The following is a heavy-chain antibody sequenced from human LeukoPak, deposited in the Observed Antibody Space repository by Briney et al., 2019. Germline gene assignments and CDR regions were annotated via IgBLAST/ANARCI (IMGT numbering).Heavy chain of an antibody. Sequence: GGSLRLSCVGSGFTFSRHAMSWVRQAPGKGLEWVSGVIGSGDSAYHAASVKGRFTISRDNAKNTLYLQMNSLRAEDTAVYYCAKDQGVSGSTTYYFYYGMDVWGQGTTVTVSS. CDR1: GFTFSRHA. J-gene: IGHJ6*02. CDR2: VIGSGDSA. V-gene: IGHV3-23*01. CDR3: AKDQGVSGSTTYYFYYGMDV. D-gene: IGHD3-16*01.